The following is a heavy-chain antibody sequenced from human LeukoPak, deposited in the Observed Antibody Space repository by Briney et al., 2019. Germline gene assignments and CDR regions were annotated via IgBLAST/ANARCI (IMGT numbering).Heavy chain of an antibody. CDR2: ISAYNGNT. CDR3: ARDRLHYYDSSGYSY. V-gene: IGHV1-18*01. D-gene: IGHD3-22*01. J-gene: IGHJ4*02. Sequence: ASVKVSCKASGYTFTSYGISWVRQAPGQGLEWMGWISAYNGNTNYAQKLQGRVTMTTDTSTSTAYMELRSLRSDDTAVYYCARDRLHYYDSSGYSYWGQGTLVTVSS. CDR1: GYTFTSYG.